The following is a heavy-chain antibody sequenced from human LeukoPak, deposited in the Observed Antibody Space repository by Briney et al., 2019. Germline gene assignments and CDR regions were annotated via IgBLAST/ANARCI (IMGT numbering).Heavy chain of an antibody. Sequence: GGSLRLSCAASGFTFSNAWVSWVRQAPGKGLEWVGRIKSKTDGGTTDYAAPVKGRFTISRDDSKNTLYLQMNSPKTEDTAVYYRTTPPDIVVVPAVKVPMDVWGKGTTVTVSS. J-gene: IGHJ6*04. D-gene: IGHD2-2*01. CDR3: TTPPDIVVVPAVKVPMDV. V-gene: IGHV3-15*01. CDR1: GFTFSNAW. CDR2: IKSKTDGGTT.